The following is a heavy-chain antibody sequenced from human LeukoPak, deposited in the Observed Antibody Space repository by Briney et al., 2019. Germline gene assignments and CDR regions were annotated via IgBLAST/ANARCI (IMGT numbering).Heavy chain of an antibody. D-gene: IGHD3-22*01. CDR3: ARGRDSSGYYYVPDFDY. V-gene: IGHV3-33*01. CDR1: GFTFSSYG. Sequence: PGGSLRLSCAASGFTFSSYGMHWVRQAPGKGLEWVAVIWYDGSNKYYADSVEGRFTISRDNSKNTLYLQMNSLRAEDTAVYYCARGRDSSGYYYVPDFDYWGQGTLVTVSS. J-gene: IGHJ4*02. CDR2: IWYDGSNK.